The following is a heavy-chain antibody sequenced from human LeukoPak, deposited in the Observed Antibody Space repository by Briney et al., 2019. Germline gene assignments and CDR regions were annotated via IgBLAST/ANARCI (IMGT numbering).Heavy chain of an antibody. D-gene: IGHD5-18*01. Sequence: GGSLRLSCTASGFTFGDYAMSWFRQAPGKGLEWVSQISNSGGSTYYADSVKGRFTISRDNSKNTLYLQMNSLRAEDTAVYYCAKEFKGIQLWFRPNYMDVWGKGTTVTISS. CDR1: GFTFGDYA. CDR2: ISNSGGST. CDR3: AKEFKGIQLWFRPNYMDV. J-gene: IGHJ6*03. V-gene: IGHV3-23*01.